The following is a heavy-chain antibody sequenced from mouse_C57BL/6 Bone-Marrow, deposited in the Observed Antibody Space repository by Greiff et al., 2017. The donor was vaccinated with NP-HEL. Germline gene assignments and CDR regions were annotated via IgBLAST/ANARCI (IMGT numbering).Heavy chain of an antibody. CDR3: APRWLDAMDY. CDR1: GFNIKDYY. V-gene: IGHV14-2*01. Sequence: EVQLQQSGAELVKPGASVKLSCTASGFNIKDYYMHWVKQRTEQGLEWIGRIDPEAGDTTYAPTFQGKATITADTSSNTAYLQLSSLTAEDTAVYYCAPRWLDAMDYWGQGTSVTVSS. D-gene: IGHD2-3*01. J-gene: IGHJ4*01. CDR2: IDPEAGDT.